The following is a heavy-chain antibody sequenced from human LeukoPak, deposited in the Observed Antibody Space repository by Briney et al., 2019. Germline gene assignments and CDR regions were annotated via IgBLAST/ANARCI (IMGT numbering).Heavy chain of an antibody. CDR1: GGSISSYY. Sequence: SETPSLTCTVSGGSISSYYWSWIRQPPGKGLEWIGYIYYSGSTDYNPSLKSRVTISVDTSRNQFSLRLSSVTAADTAVYYCARVTGYMTEDFFDYWGQGTLVTVSS. J-gene: IGHJ4*02. CDR3: ARVTGYMTEDFFDY. D-gene: IGHD6-13*01. V-gene: IGHV4-59*01. CDR2: IYYSGST.